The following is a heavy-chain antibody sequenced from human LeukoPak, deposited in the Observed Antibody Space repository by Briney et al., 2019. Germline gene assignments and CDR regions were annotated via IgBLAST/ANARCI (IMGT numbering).Heavy chain of an antibody. CDR3: ARSTRVIPEDY. J-gene: IGHJ4*02. V-gene: IGHV4-59*01. CDR2: IYYSGST. Sequence: SETLSLTCTVSGGSISNYYWSWIRQPPEKGLEWIGYIYYSGSTNYNPSLKSRVTISVDTSKNQFSLKLSSVTTEDTAVYFCARSTRVIPEDYWGQGTLVTASS. CDR1: GGSISNYY. D-gene: IGHD2-21*01.